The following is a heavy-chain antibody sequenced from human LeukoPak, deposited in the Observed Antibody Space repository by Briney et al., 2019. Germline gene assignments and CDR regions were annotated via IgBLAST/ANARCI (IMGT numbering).Heavy chain of an antibody. D-gene: IGHD6-19*01. CDR3: ARGILSSGWELNWFGP. CDR2: MDPNSGNT. J-gene: IGHJ5*02. Sequence: SVKVFCKASGYTFSSYDINWGRQATGQGLEWMGWMDPNSGNTGYAQRFQGRVTMTRNTSINTAYMELSSLRSEDTAVYYRARGILSSGWELNWFGPWGQGTLVTVSS. V-gene: IGHV1-8*01. CDR1: GYTFSSYD.